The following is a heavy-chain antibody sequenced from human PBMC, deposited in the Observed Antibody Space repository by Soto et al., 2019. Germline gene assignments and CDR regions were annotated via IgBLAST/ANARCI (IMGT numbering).Heavy chain of an antibody. CDR3: ARDTPITMIVVVPQYYGMDV. CDR2: IIPIFGTA. J-gene: IGHJ6*02. Sequence: SVKVSCKASGGTISSYAISWVRQAPGQGLEWMGGIIPIFGTANYAQKFQGRVTITADESTSTAYMELSSLRSEDTAVYYCARDTPITMIVVVPQYYGMDVWGQGTTVTVSS. V-gene: IGHV1-69*13. CDR1: GGTISSYA. D-gene: IGHD3-22*01.